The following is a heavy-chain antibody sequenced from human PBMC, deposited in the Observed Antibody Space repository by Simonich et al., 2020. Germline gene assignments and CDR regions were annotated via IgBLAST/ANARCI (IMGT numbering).Heavy chain of an antibody. J-gene: IGHJ3*02. CDR1: GGSFSGYY. D-gene: IGHD3-16*01. V-gene: IGHV4-34*01. CDR3: ARPLGIVWAFDI. CDR2: INHSVST. Sequence: QVQLQQWGAGLLKPSETLSLTCAVYGGSFSGYYWSWIRQPPGKGLEWIGEINHSVSTNYNPSLKSRVTISVDTSKNHFSLKLSSVTAADTAVYYCARPLGIVWAFDIWGQGTMVTVSS.